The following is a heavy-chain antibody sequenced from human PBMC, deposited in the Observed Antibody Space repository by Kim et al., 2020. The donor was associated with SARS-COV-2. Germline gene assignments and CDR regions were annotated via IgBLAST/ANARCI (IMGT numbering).Heavy chain of an antibody. Sequence: RFQGRVTMTRDTSTSTVYMELSSLRSEDTAVYYCARDHVGGAGYYYGMDVWGQGTTVTVSS. D-gene: IGHD1-26*01. V-gene: IGHV1-46*01. J-gene: IGHJ6*02. CDR3: ARDHVGGAGYYYGMDV.